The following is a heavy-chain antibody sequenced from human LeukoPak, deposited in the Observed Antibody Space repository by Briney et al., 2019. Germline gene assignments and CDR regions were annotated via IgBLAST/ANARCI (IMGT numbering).Heavy chain of an antibody. CDR1: GGTFSSYA. D-gene: IGHD4-17*01. V-gene: IGHV1-69*06. CDR3: ATGGDRVFDY. J-gene: IGHJ4*02. CDR2: IIPIFGTA. Sequence: SVKVSCKASGGTFSSYAISWVRQAPGQGLEWMGGIIPIFGTANYAQKFQGRVTMTEDTSTDTAYMELSSLRSEDTAVYYCATGGDRVFDYWGQGTLVTVSS.